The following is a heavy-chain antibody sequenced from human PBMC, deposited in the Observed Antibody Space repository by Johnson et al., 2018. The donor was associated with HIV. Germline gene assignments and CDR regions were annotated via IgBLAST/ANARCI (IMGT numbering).Heavy chain of an antibody. CDR2: ISSSGSTI. V-gene: IGHV3-48*04. J-gene: IGHJ3*02. CDR1: GFTFTSYW. CDR3: ARGSGVGAFDI. D-gene: IGHD7-27*01. Sequence: VQLVESGGGLVQPGGSLRLSCAASGFTFTSYWMSWVRQAPGKGLEWISYISSSGSTIYYADSVKGRFTSSRDNSKNSLYLQMSSLRVEDTAVYYCARGSGVGAFDIWGQGTMVTVSS.